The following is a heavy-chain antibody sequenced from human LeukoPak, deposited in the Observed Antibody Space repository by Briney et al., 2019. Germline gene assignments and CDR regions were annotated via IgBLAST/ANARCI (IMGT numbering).Heavy chain of an antibody. Sequence: SETLSLTCAVYGGSFSDYYWSWVRQSPGKGLEWIGEINHSGGTNYNPSLKSRVAISVDTSKNQFSLKINSVTAADTAVYYCARDDDILTGYYTIDYWGQGTLVTVSS. J-gene: IGHJ4*02. CDR1: GGSFSDYY. D-gene: IGHD3-9*01. CDR3: ARDDDILTGYYTIDY. CDR2: INHSGGT. V-gene: IGHV4-34*01.